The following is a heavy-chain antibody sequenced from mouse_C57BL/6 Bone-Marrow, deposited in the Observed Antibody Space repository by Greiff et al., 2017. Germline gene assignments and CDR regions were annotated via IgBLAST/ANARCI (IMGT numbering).Heavy chain of an antibody. CDR1: GYTFTSYW. V-gene: IGHV1-50*01. J-gene: IGHJ4*01. CDR3: ARGSWYYAMDY. Sequence: VQLQQPGAELVKPGASVKLSCKASGYTFTSYWMQWVKQRPGQGLEWIGEIDPSDSYTNYNQKFKGRATLTVDTSASPAYMQLSSLTSEDSAVYYCARGSWYYAMDYWGQGTSVTVSS. CDR2: IDPSDSYT.